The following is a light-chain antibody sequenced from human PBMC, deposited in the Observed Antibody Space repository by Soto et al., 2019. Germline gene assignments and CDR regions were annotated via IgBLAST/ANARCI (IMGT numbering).Light chain of an antibody. Sequence: HPVLTQSPSASASLGASVKLTCTLSSGHSSYAIAWHQQQPEKGPRYLMKLNSDGSHSKGDGIPDRFSGSSSGAERYLTISSLQSEDEADYYCQTWGTGHVVFGGGTKLTVL. CDR3: QTWGTGHVV. V-gene: IGLV4-69*01. CDR2: LNSDGSH. J-gene: IGLJ2*01. CDR1: SGHSSYA.